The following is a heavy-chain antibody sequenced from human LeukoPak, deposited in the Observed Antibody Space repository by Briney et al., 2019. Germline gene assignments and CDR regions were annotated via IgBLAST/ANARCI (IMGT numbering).Heavy chain of an antibody. V-gene: IGHV4-34*01. J-gene: IGHJ4*02. CDR1: GGSFSGYY. CDR3: ARGPRRVQIVPAAIHY. D-gene: IGHD2-2*01. CDR2: INHSGST. Sequence: PSETLSLTCAVYGGSFSGYYWCWIRQPPGKGLEWIGEINHSGSTNYNPSLKSRVTISVDTSKNQFSLKLSSVTAADTAVYYCARGPRRVQIVPAAIHYWGQGTLVTVSS.